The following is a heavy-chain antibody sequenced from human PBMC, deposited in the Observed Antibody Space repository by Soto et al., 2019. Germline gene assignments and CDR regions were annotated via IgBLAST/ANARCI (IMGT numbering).Heavy chain of an antibody. CDR1: GGTFSSYA. Sequence: QVQLVQSGAEVKKPGSSVKVSCKASGGTFSSYAISWVRQAPGQGLEWMGGIIPIFGTANYAQKFQGRVTIPADESTSTAYMELSRLRSEATAVYYCARADEQQLPPLYYYYVMDVWGQGTTVTVSS. J-gene: IGHJ6*02. CDR3: ARADEQQLPPLYYYYVMDV. D-gene: IGHD6-13*01. CDR2: IIPIFGTA. V-gene: IGHV1-69*12.